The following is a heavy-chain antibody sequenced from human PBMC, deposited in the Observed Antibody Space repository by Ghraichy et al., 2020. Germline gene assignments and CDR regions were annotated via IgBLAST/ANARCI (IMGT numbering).Heavy chain of an antibody. CDR3: VRDRFGVFDP. V-gene: IGHV3-74*01. CDR2: ISRDGSTT. Sequence: GGSLRLSCAASGFTFSTFWMHWVRQAPGKGLVWVSHISRDGSTTNYADSVKGRFTISRDNAKKTLYLQMNSLRAEDTAVYYCVRDRFGVFDPWGQGTLVSVSS. D-gene: IGHD3-16*01. J-gene: IGHJ5*02. CDR1: GFTFSTFW.